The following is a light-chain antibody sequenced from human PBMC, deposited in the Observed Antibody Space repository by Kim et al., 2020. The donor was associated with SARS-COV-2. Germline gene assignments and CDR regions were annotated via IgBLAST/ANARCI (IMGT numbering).Light chain of an antibody. J-gene: IGLJ2*01. CDR2: GKN. CDR3: NSRDTNNNVI. CDR1: SLRSYY. V-gene: IGLV3-19*01. Sequence: VALGQTVSSTCQRDSLRSYYATWYQQKPGEAPIVVIYGKNNRPSGIPARFSGSSSGNTASLTITATQAGDEADYYCNSRDTNNNVIFGGGTQLTVL.